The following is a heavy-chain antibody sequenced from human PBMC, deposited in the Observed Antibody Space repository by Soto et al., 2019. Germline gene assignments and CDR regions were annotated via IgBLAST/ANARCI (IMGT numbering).Heavy chain of an antibody. CDR1: GYSFTSYW. CDR3: ATRGYSHGTAYYYYGMDV. V-gene: IGHV5-51*01. J-gene: IGHJ6*02. CDR2: IYPGDSDT. D-gene: IGHD5-18*01. Sequence: GESLKISCKGSGYSFTSYWIGWVRQMPGKGLEWMGIIYPGDSDTRYSPSFQGQVTISADKSISTAYLQWSSLKASDTAMYYCATRGYSHGTAYYYYGMDVWGQGTTVTVSS.